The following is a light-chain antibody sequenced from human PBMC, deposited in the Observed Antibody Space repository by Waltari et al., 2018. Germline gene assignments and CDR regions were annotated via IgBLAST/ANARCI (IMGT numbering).Light chain of an antibody. CDR1: QSISNL. J-gene: IGKJ1*01. CDR2: KAS. CDR3: QQYNGR. V-gene: IGKV1-5*03. Sequence: DIQMTQSPSTLSASVGDRVTITCRASQSISNLLAWYQQKPGKAPKYLISKASKLESGVPSRFSGSGSGTEFTLTISSLQPDDFASYYCQQYNGRFGQGTKVEMK.